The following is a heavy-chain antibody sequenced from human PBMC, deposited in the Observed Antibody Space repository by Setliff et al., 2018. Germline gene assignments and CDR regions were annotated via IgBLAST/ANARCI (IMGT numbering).Heavy chain of an antibody. D-gene: IGHD3-10*01. V-gene: IGHV1-18*01. CDR1: GYIFSTYG. CDR2: ISANNGHT. J-gene: IGHJ4*02. Sequence: ASVKVSCKASGYIFSTYGITWVRQAPGQGFEWMGWISANNGHTKYVQKFQGRVTMTTDTPTATAYMELRNLRSDDTAVYYCARARLGVPQLFDYWGQGTLVTVSS. CDR3: ARARLGVPQLFDY.